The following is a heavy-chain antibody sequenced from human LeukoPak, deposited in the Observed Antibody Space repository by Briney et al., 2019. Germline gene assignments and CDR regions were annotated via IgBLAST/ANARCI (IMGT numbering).Heavy chain of an antibody. D-gene: IGHD1-7*01. V-gene: IGHV3-74*03. CDR2: INGDGSST. Sequence: GGSLRLSCAASGITFSGHWMHWVRQPPGKGLVWVSRINGDGSSTAYADSVKGRFTISRDNAKNTVYLQMNSLRVDDTAVYYCAREELEPSTHPFDPWGQGTLVTVSS. CDR3: AREELEPSTHPFDP. CDR1: GITFSGHW. J-gene: IGHJ5*02.